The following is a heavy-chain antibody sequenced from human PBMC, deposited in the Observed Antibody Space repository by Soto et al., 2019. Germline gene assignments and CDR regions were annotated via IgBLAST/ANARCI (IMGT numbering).Heavy chain of an antibody. J-gene: IGHJ6*04. CDR2: IGYDGSNK. CDR1: GFTFSSYG. V-gene: IGHV3-33*01. CDR3: ARGQYYYGSGSCIYYYYGMDV. D-gene: IGHD3-10*01. Sequence: HPGGSLRLSCAASGFTFSSYGMHWVRQAPGKGLEWVAVIGYDGSNKYYADSVKGRFTISRDNSKNTLYLQMNSLRAEDTAVYYCARGQYYYGSGSCIYYYYGMDVWGTGTTVTVSS.